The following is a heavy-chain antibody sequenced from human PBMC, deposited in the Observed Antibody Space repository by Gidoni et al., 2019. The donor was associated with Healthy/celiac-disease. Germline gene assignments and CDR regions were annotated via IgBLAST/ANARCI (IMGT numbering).Heavy chain of an antibody. CDR3: ARYDDFLYYFDY. D-gene: IGHD3-16*01. V-gene: IGHV3-53*02. CDR1: WFTLSSNY. Sequence: EVPLVETGGGFLQPGGSLGLSCAAPWFTLSSNYMSWVRQAPGKGLEWVSVIYSGGSTYYADSVKGRFTISRDNSKNTLYLQMNSLRAEDTAVYYCARYDDFLYYFDYWGQGTLVTVSS. J-gene: IGHJ4*02. CDR2: IYSGGST.